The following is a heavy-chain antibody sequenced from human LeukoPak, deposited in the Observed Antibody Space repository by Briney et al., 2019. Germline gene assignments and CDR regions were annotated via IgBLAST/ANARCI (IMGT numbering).Heavy chain of an antibody. D-gene: IGHD3-9*01. CDR2: ISGSGGST. V-gene: IGHV3-23*01. Sequence: GGSLRLSCAASGFTFSSNAISWVRQAPGKGLEWVSAISGSGGSTYYADSVKGRFTISRDNSKNTLYLQMNSLRAEDTAVYYCANDILTGYGRDIWGQGTMVTVSS. J-gene: IGHJ3*02. CDR3: ANDILTGYGRDI. CDR1: GFTFSSNA.